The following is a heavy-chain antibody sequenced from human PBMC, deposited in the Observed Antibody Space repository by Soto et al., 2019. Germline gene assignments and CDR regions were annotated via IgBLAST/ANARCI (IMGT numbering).Heavy chain of an antibody. CDR2: IYWNDDK. J-gene: IGHJ4*02. D-gene: IGHD6-13*01. CDR3: AHSDRWYVGVDY. Sequence: GLDLEWLALIYWNDDKRYNPSLKSRITITKDTSRNQVVLTMTYMDPVDTAIYYCAHSDRWYVGVDYRGQGTLVTVSS. V-gene: IGHV2-5*01.